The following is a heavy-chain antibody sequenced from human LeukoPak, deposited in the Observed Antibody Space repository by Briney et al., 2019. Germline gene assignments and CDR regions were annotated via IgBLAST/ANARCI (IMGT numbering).Heavy chain of an antibody. CDR1: GFTVSSNY. CDR3: ARDAPGGSMGLDY. D-gene: IGHD1-14*01. V-gene: IGHV3-53*01. CDR2: IYSGGST. Sequence: GGSLRLSCAASGFTVSSNYMSWVRQAPGKGLEWVSVIYSGGSTYYADSVKGRFTISRDNSKNTLYLQMNSLGAEDTAVYYCARDAPGGSMGLDYWGQGTLVTVSS. J-gene: IGHJ4*02.